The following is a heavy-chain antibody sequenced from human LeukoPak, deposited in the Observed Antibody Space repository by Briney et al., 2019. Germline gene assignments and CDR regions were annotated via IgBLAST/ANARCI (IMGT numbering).Heavy chain of an antibody. V-gene: IGHV3-7*01. CDR1: GFTFSSYW. D-gene: IGHD3-22*01. Sequence: GGSLRLSCAASGFTFSSYWMSWVRQAPGKGLEWVANIKQDGSEKYYVDSVKGRFTISRDNAKNSLYLQMNSLRAEDTAVYYCARVGSSGPDYYFDYWGQGTLVTVSS. J-gene: IGHJ4*02. CDR2: IKQDGSEK. CDR3: ARVGSSGPDYYFDY.